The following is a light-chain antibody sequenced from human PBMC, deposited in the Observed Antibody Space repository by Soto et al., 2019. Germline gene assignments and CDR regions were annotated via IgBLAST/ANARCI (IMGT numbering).Light chain of an antibody. CDR1: QTIDKK. CDR2: DAS. Sequence: DIQLTQSPSTQSASVGDRVTITCRASQTIDKKLAWYQQKPGKAPKLLIFDASTLETGVPLRFSGSGSGTVFSLSINRLQPEVVRTYFCQQYDLSWTFGRGTKVEI. J-gene: IGKJ1*01. CDR3: QQYDLSWT. V-gene: IGKV1-5*01.